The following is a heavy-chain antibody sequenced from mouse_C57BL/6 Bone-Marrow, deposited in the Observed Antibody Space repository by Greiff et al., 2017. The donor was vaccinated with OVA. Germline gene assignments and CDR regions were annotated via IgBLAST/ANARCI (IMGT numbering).Heavy chain of an antibody. Sequence: VQLQQSGAELARPGASVKLSCKASGYTFTSYGISWVKQRTGQGLEWIGEIYPRSGNTYYNEKFKGKATLTADKSSSTAYMELRSLTSEDSAVYFCAREREFPDYCDYWGQGTTLTVSS. CDR2: IYPRSGNT. CDR3: AREREFPDYCDY. CDR1: GYTFTSYG. V-gene: IGHV1-81*01. J-gene: IGHJ2*01.